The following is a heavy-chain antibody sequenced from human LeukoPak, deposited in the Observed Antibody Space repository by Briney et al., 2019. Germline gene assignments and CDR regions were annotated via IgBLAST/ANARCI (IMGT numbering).Heavy chain of an antibody. CDR2: ISGSGSTI. V-gene: IGHV3-11*01. Sequence: KHGESLKISCAASGFTFSDYYMSWIRQAPGKGLEWVSYISGSGSTIYYADSVKGRFTISRDNAKNSLYLQMNSLRAEDTAVYYCARDLDYGVYADYWGQGTLVTVSS. CDR1: GFTFSDYY. CDR3: ARDLDYGVYADY. J-gene: IGHJ4*02. D-gene: IGHD4-17*01.